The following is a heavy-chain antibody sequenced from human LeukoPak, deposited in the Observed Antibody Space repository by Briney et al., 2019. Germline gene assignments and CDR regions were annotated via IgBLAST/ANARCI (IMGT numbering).Heavy chain of an antibody. D-gene: IGHD1-1*01. CDR3: VRGNGNVGGRLDP. CDR2: LYAGGST. J-gene: IGHJ5*02. Sequence: PGGSLRLSCTASGFTMSGIHMTWVRQAPGKGLDWVSGLYAGGSTYYAGSVTGRFTISRDDSKNTLYLQMTGLRVDDTAIYYCVRGNGNVGGRLDPWGQGAWVIVSS. CDR1: GFTMSGIH. V-gene: IGHV3-66*01.